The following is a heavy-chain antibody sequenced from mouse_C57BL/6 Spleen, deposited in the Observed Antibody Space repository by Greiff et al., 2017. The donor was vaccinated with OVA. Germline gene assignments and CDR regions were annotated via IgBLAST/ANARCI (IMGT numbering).Heavy chain of an antibody. CDR1: GYTFTSYW. CDR2: IDPSDSYT. CDR3: ARVESAWFAY. Sequence: QVQLKQPGAELVMPGASVKLSCKASGYTFTSYWMHWVKQRPGQGLEWIGEIDPSDSYTNYNQKFKGKSTLTVDKSSSTAYMQLSSLTSEDSAVYYCARVESAWFAYWGQGTLVTVSA. J-gene: IGHJ3*01. V-gene: IGHV1-69*01.